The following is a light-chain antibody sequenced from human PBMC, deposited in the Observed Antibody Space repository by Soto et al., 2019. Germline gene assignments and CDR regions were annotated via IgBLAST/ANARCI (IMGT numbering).Light chain of an antibody. Sequence: EIVMTQSPATLSVSPGERATLSCRASQSVGGNLAWYQQKPGQPPRLLIYAASSRPTGIPARFNGSGSGTEFTLTISSLQSEDFAVYYCQQYNNWPPWTFGQGTKVEIK. CDR2: AAS. CDR3: QQYNNWPPWT. CDR1: QSVGGN. J-gene: IGKJ1*01. V-gene: IGKV3-15*01.